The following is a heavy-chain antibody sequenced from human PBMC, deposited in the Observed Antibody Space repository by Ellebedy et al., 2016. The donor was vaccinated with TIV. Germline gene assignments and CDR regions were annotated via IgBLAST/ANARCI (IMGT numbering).Heavy chain of an antibody. V-gene: IGHV3-30*03. CDR3: ARRGDGYGYVDY. J-gene: IGHJ4*02. CDR2: VSYDGNKK. D-gene: IGHD5-18*01. CDR1: GFTFSRYG. Sequence: GESLKISCAASGFTFSRYGMHWVRQAPGKGLEWVAVVSYDGNKKYYADSVKGRFTISRDNSENTLYLQMNNLRSEDTAVYYCARRGDGYGYVDYWGQGTLVTVSS.